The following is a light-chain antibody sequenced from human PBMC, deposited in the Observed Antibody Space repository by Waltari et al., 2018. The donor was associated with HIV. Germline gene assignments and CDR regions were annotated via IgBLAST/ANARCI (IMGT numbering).Light chain of an antibody. J-gene: IGKJ1*01. CDR3: QQYDRSPQT. CDR1: QTVSSTY. V-gene: IGKV3-20*01. Sequence: EVVLTQSPGTLSLSPGERATLSCRASQTVSSTYLAWYQQKPGQAPRLPIYGASSRATGIPDRFSGSGSGTDFTLTISRLEPEDFAVYYCQQYDRSPQTFGQGTKVEIK. CDR2: GAS.